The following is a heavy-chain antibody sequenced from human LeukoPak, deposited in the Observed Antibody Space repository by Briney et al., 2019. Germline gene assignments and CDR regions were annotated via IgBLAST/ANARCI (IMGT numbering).Heavy chain of an antibody. D-gene: IGHD1-26*01. CDR1: GGSISSYY. CDR3: ASSYYGGPASRRYYYYMDV. J-gene: IGHJ6*03. Sequence: SETLFLTCTVSGGSISSYYWSWIRQPPGKGLEWIGYIYTSGSTNYNPSLKSRVTISVDTSKNQFSLKLSSVTAADTAVYYCASSYYGGPASRRYYYYMDVWGKGTTVTVSS. CDR2: IYTSGST. V-gene: IGHV4-4*09.